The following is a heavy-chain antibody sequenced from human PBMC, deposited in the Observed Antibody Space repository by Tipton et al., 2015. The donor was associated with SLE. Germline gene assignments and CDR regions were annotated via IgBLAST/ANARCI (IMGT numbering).Heavy chain of an antibody. J-gene: IGHJ4*02. D-gene: IGHD5-12*01. V-gene: IGHV4-30-2*01. CDR2: IYQSGNT. Sequence: TLSLTCTVSGGSIRSAGYSWSWIRQPPGKGLEWIGYIYQSGNTYYNPSLKSRVTISVDRSKNQFSLKLSSVTAADTAVYFCARGGVGGYDYFDFWGQGTPVTVSS. CDR3: ARGGVGGYDYFDF. CDR1: GGSIRSAGYS.